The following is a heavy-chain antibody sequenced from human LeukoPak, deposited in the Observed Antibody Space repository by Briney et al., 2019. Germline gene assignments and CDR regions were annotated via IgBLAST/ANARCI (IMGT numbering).Heavy chain of an antibody. J-gene: IGHJ4*02. CDR3: SRGGTSGPFDY. CDR1: GGTFSSYA. Sequence: SVKVSCKASGGTFSSYAISWVRQAPGQGLEWMGRIIPILGIANYAQKFQGRVTITVDKSTSTAYMELSSLRSEDTAVYYCSRGGTSGPFDYWGQGTLVTVSS. V-gene: IGHV1-69*04. D-gene: IGHD1-7*01. CDR2: IIPILGIA.